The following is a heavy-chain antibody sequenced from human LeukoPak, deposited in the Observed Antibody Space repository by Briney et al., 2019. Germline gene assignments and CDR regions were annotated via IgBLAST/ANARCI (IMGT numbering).Heavy chain of an antibody. D-gene: IGHD4-17*01. Sequence: GRSLRLSCAAAGFTFSSYGMHWVRQAPGKGLGWVAVIWYDGSNKYYADSVKGRFTISRDKSKNTLYLQMNSLRAEDTAVYYCVRDQGYGDYWSGFDYWGQGTLVTVS. CDR1: GFTFSSYG. J-gene: IGHJ4*02. CDR2: IWYDGSNK. CDR3: VRDQGYGDYWSGFDY. V-gene: IGHV3-33*01.